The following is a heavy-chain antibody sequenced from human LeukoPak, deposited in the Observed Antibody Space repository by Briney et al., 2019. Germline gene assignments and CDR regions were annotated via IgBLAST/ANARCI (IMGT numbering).Heavy chain of an antibody. CDR3: ARDQLYCSGGYCYKDY. V-gene: IGHV3-74*01. CDR2: ISEDGSST. CDR1: GFTFNSYW. Sequence: GGSLRLSCEASGFTFNSYWMHWVRQTPGKGLVWVSRISEDGSSTSYADSVKGRFTISRDNAKNMLYLQLNSLRVEDTAVYYCARDQLYCSGGYCYKDYWGQGTLVTVSS. J-gene: IGHJ4*02. D-gene: IGHD2-15*01.